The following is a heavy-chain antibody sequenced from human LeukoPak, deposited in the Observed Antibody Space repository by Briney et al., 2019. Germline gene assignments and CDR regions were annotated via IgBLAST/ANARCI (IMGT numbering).Heavy chain of an antibody. CDR3: ARNYSRSPGGLKYFDY. J-gene: IGHJ4*02. V-gene: IGHV4-38-2*01. CDR1: GSSISDGYY. Sequence: PSETLSLTCAVSGSSISDGYYRAWIRQPPGKGLEWIGSIYHSGSRYESGSTYYNPSLKSRVTISADTSKNQFSLKLKFVTAADTAVYYCARNYSRSPGGLKYFDYWGQGSLVTVSS. CDR2: IYHSGSRYESGST. D-gene: IGHD6-6*01.